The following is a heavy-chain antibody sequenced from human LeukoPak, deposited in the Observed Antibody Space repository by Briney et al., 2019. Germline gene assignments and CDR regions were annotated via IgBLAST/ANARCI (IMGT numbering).Heavy chain of an antibody. Sequence: GASVKVSCKASGYTFTSYYMHWVRQAPGQGLEWMGGIIPIFGTANYAQKFQGRVTITADESTSTAYMELSSLRSEDTAVYYCARGIAAARRPQGPYYYYGMDVWGQGTTVTVSS. CDR1: GYTFTSYY. D-gene: IGHD6-13*01. CDR3: ARGIAAARRPQGPYYYYGMDV. V-gene: IGHV1-69*13. J-gene: IGHJ6*02. CDR2: IIPIFGTA.